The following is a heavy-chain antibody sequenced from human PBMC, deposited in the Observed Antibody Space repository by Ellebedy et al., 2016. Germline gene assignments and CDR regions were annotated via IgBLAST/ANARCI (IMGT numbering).Heavy chain of an antibody. J-gene: IGHJ4*02. D-gene: IGHD6-13*01. V-gene: IGHV3-48*04. Sequence: GESLKISXLASGFIFNRYSMNWVRQAPGKGLEWVSYISSTGELKFYADSVKGRFTISRDDAENSLYLQMHSLGVEDTAVYYCARDWRQGSTWSSSVDYWGQGTLVTVSS. CDR2: ISSTGELK. CDR1: GFIFNRYS. CDR3: ARDWRQGSTWSSSVDY.